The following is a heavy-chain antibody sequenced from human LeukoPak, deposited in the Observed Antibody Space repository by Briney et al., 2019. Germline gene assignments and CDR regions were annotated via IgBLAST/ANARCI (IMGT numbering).Heavy chain of an antibody. D-gene: IGHD3-16*02. CDR1: GYTFTSYD. CDR3: ARERYDYVWGSYRSQGFDP. Sequence: EASVKVSCKASGYTFTSYDINWVRQAPGQGLEWMGWMNPNSGNTGYAQKFQGRVTMTRNTSISTAYMELSSLRSEDTAVYYCARERYDYVWGSYRSQGFDPWGQGTLVTVSS. V-gene: IGHV1-8*01. CDR2: MNPNSGNT. J-gene: IGHJ5*02.